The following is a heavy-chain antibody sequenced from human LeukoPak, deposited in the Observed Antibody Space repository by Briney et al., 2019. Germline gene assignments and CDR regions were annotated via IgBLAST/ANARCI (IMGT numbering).Heavy chain of an antibody. CDR3: AKDYATVVMFWFDP. J-gene: IGHJ5*02. CDR1: GFTFSIYA. Sequence: GGSLRLSCVASGFTFSIYAMSWVRQAPGKGLEWVSAISGSGGSTYYADSVKGRFTISRDNSKNTLYLQMNSLRAEDTAVYYCAKDYATVVMFWFDPWGQGTLVTVSS. CDR2: ISGSGGST. D-gene: IGHD4-23*01. V-gene: IGHV3-23*01.